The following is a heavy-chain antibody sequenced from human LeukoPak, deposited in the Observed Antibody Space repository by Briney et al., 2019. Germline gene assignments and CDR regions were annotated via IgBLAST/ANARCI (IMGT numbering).Heavy chain of an antibody. V-gene: IGHV1-24*01. D-gene: IGHD6-13*01. J-gene: IGHJ4*02. Sequence: GASVKVSCKVSGYTLTELSMHWVRQAPGKGLEWMGGFDPEDGETIYAQKFQGRVTMTEDTSTDTAYMELSSLRSEDTAVYYCARGVLAAAGQPYYFDYWGQETLVTVSS. CDR1: GYTLTELS. CDR2: FDPEDGET. CDR3: ARGVLAAAGQPYYFDY.